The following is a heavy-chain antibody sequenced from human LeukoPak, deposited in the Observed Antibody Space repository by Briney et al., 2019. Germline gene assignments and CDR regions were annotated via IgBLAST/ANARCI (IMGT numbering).Heavy chain of an antibody. CDR2: IYTSGST. CDR1: GGSISSYY. J-gene: IGHJ3*02. V-gene: IGHV4-4*07. D-gene: IGHD2-15*01. CDR3: ARAVVVVAATEGLRAFDI. Sequence: PSETLSLTCTVSGGSISSYYWSWIRQPAGKGLEWIGRIYTSGSTNYNSSLKSRVTMSVDTSKNQFSLKLSSVTAADTAVYYCARAVVVVAATEGLRAFDIWGQGTMVTVSS.